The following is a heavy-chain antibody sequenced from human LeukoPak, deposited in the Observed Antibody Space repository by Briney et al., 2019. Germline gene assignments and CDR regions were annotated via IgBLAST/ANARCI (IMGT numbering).Heavy chain of an antibody. CDR2: ISSSSSYT. CDR1: GFTFSDYY. CDR3: ARDLRYSSSSQTSYGMDV. Sequence: GGSPRLSCAASGFTFSDYYMSWIRQAPGKGLEWVSYISSSSSYTNYADSVKGRFTISRDNAKNSLYLQMNSLRAEDTAVYYCARDLRYSSSSQTSYGMDVWGQGTTVTVSS. D-gene: IGHD6-6*01. V-gene: IGHV3-11*06. J-gene: IGHJ6*02.